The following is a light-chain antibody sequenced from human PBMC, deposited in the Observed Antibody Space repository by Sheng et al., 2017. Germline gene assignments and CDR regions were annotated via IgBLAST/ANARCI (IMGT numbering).Light chain of an antibody. CDR2: GAS. CDR1: QGIRTD. V-gene: IGKV1-6*01. J-gene: IGKJ1*01. CDR3: LQDNNYPWT. Sequence: AIQMTQSPSSLSASVGDRVTIACRASQGIRTDLGWYQQKPGRVPKLLIYGASTLQSEVPSRFSGSGSGTDFTLTISSLQPEDFATYYCLQDNNYPWTFGQGTKVEIK.